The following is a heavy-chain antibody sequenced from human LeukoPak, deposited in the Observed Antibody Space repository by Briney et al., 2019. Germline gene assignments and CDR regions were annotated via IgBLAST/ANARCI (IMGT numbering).Heavy chain of an antibody. D-gene: IGHD2/OR15-2a*01. CDR2: IWYDGSNK. Sequence: PGGSLRLSCAASGFIFSSYGMHWVRQAPGKGLEWVAVIWYDGSNKYYADSVKGRFTISRDNAKNSLYLQMNSLRADDTAVYYCAAISYLAFDIWGQGTMVTVSS. J-gene: IGHJ3*02. V-gene: IGHV3-33*03. CDR1: GFIFSSYG. CDR3: AAISYLAFDI.